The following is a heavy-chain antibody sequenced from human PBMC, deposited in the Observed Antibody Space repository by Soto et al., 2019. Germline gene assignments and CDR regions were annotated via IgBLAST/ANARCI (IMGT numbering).Heavy chain of an antibody. CDR2: ISGSGGST. J-gene: IGHJ4*02. D-gene: IGHD6-6*01. Sequence: EVQLLGSGGGLVQPRGSLRLSCAASGFSFSSYAMSWVRQAPGNGLERVSAISGSGGSTYYADSVKGRFTISRDNSKNTLYLQMNSLRAEDTAVYYCAKDSFGYSSSSAIDYWGQGTLVTVSS. CDR1: GFSFSSYA. V-gene: IGHV3-23*01. CDR3: AKDSFGYSSSSAIDY.